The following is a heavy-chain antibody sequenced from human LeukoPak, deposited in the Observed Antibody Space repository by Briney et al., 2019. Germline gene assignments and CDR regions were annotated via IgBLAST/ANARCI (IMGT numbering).Heavy chain of an antibody. CDR1: GNSISNYA. Sequence: SVKVSCKASGNSISNYAVSWVRQAPGQGLEWMGGIIPIFGTANYAQKFQGRVTITADESTSTAYMELSSLRSEDTAVYYCARGGYCSSTSCYSTTLFDYWGQGTLVTVSS. CDR2: IIPIFGTA. J-gene: IGHJ4*02. D-gene: IGHD2-2*02. CDR3: ARGGYCSSTSCYSTTLFDY. V-gene: IGHV1-69*13.